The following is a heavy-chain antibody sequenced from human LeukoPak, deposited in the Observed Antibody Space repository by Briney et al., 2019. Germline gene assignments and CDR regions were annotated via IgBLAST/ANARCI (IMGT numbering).Heavy chain of an antibody. CDR2: INPNTGVT. CDR1: GYTLTELS. V-gene: IGHV1-2*02. D-gene: IGHD4-23*01. J-gene: IGHJ5*02. CDR3: ARDNGGHSGWFDP. Sequence: GASVKVSCKVSGYTLTELSMHWVRQAAGQGLEWMGWINPNTGVTDYAQKFQGRLTMTRDTSRVTAYMELSSLRSEDTAVYYCARDNGGHSGWFDPWGQGTLVTVSS.